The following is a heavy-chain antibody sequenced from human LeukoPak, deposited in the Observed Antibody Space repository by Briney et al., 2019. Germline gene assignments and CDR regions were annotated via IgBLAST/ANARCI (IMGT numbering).Heavy chain of an antibody. CDR3: AREFGVLRYFDWLLWTGDYFDY. Sequence: SQTLSLTCTVSGGSITNGGYYWSWIRQPPGKGLEWIGYIYYSGSTYYNPSLTSRVTISVDTSKNQFSLKLSSVTAADTAVYYCAREFGVLRYFDWLLWTGDYFDYWGQGTLVTVSS. J-gene: IGHJ4*02. CDR1: GGSITNGGYY. V-gene: IGHV4-30-2*01. CDR2: IYYSGST. D-gene: IGHD3-9*01.